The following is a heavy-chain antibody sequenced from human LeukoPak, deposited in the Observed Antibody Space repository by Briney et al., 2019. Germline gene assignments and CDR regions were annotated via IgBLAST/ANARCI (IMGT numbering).Heavy chain of an antibody. V-gene: IGHV1-69*05. CDR1: GGTFSSYA. D-gene: IGHD6-19*01. CDR3: ATKGYGISSGGYRVNFDY. CDR2: IIPIFGTA. Sequence: SVKVSCKASGGTFSSYAISWVRQAPGQGLEWMGGIIPIFGTANYAQKFQGRVTITTDESTSTAYMELSSLGSEDTAVYYCATKGYGISSGGYRVNFDYWGQGTLVTVSS. J-gene: IGHJ4*02.